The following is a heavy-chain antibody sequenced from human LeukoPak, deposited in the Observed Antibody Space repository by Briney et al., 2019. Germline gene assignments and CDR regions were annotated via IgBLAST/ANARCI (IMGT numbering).Heavy chain of an antibody. CDR2: IYHSGST. V-gene: IGHV4-38-2*01. CDR1: GYSISSGYY. CDR3: ARQGGYSSSWYSSAIDY. Sequence: PSETLSLTCAVSGYSISSGYYWGWIRQPPGKGLEWIGSIYHSGSTYYNPSLKSRVTISVHTSKNQFSLKLSSVTAADTAVCYCARQGGYSSSWYSSAIDYWGQGTLVTVSS. D-gene: IGHD6-13*01. J-gene: IGHJ4*02.